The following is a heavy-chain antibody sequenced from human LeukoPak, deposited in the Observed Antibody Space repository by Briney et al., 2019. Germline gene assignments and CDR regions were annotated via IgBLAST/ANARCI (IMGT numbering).Heavy chain of an antibody. CDR2: ISGSGGST. CDR1: GFTFSSYA. CDR3: AKDRRQWLGEYYFDY. J-gene: IGHJ4*02. Sequence: GGSLRLSCAASGFTFSSYAMSWVRQAPGKGLEWVSAISGSGGSTYYADSVKGRFTISRDNSKNTLYLQMNSLRAEGTAVYYCAKDRRQWLGEYYFDYWGQGTLVTVSS. V-gene: IGHV3-23*01. D-gene: IGHD6-19*01.